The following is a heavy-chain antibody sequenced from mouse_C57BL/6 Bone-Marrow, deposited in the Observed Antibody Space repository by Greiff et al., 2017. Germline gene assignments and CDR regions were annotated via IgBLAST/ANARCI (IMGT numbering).Heavy chain of an antibody. Sequence: QVQLQQPGAELVMPGASVKLSCKASGYTFTSYWMHWVKQRPGQGLEWIGEIDPSDSYTNYNQKFKGKSTLTVDKSSSTAYMQLSSLTSEDSAVYYCARRDFYGSGYWGQGTTLTVSS. D-gene: IGHD1-1*01. J-gene: IGHJ2*01. CDR3: ARRDFYGSGY. CDR2: IDPSDSYT. V-gene: IGHV1-69*01. CDR1: GYTFTSYW.